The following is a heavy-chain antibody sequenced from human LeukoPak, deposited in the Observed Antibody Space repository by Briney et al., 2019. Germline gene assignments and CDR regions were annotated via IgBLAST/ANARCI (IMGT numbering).Heavy chain of an antibody. Sequence: SETLSLTCAVYGGSFSGYYWSWIRQPPGKGLEWIGEINHSGSTNYNPSLKSRVTISVDTSKNQFSLKLSSVTAADTAVYYCARAAAGLFDYWGQGALVTVSS. CDR1: GGSFSGYY. V-gene: IGHV4-34*01. CDR2: INHSGST. CDR3: ARAAAGLFDY. D-gene: IGHD6-13*01. J-gene: IGHJ4*02.